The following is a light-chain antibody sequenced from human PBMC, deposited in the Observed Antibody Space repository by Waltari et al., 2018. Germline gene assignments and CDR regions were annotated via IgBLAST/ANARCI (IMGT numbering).Light chain of an antibody. CDR1: SLRGYY. Sequence: SSELTQDPAVSVALGQTVRITCQGDSLRGYYASWYQQKPGQAPVLVIYGKNNRPSGIPDRFSGSSSGNTASLTITGAQAEDEAEYYCYSRDSSGDYLRVFGAGTKVTVL. V-gene: IGLV3-19*01. J-gene: IGLJ1*01. CDR3: YSRDSSGDYLRV. CDR2: GKN.